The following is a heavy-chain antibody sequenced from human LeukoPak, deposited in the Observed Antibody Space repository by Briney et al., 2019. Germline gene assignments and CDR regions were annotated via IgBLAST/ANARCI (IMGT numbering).Heavy chain of an antibody. J-gene: IGHJ3*02. CDR2: INHSGST. CDR1: GGSFSGYY. Sequence: SETLSLTCAVYGGSFSGYYWTWIRQPPGKGLEWIGEINHSGSTNYNPSLKSRVTISVDASKNQFSLKLSSVTAADTAVYYCARGTLWPGSFDIWGQGTMVTVSS. D-gene: IGHD5-18*01. CDR3: ARGTLWPGSFDI. V-gene: IGHV4-34*01.